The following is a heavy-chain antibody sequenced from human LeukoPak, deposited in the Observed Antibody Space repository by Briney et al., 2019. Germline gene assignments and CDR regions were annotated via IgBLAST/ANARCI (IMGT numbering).Heavy chain of an antibody. CDR3: AKTTVTTSYFDY. CDR1: GFTFSSYA. CDR2: ISGSGGST. J-gene: IGHJ4*02. V-gene: IGHV3-23*01. D-gene: IGHD4-17*01. Sequence: LSGGSLRLSCAASGFTFSSYAMSWVRQAPGKGLEWVSAISGSGGSTYYADSVKGRFTISRDNSKNTLYLQMNSLRAEDTAVYYRAKTTVTTSYFDYWGQGTLVTVSS.